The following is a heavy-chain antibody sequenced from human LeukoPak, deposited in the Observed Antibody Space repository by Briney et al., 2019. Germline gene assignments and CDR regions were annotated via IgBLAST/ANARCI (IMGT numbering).Heavy chain of an antibody. CDR1: GVSISSSSYY. CDR2: IYYSGST. CDR3: QIWFGELLWDGIDY. D-gene: IGHD3-10*01. J-gene: IGHJ4*02. Sequence: SGTLSLTCAVSGVSISSSSYYWGWIRQPPGKGLGWIGSIYYSGSTYYNPSLKSRVTISVDTSKNQFSLKLSSVTAADTAVYYCQIWFGELLWDGIDYWGQGTLVTVSS. V-gene: IGHV4-39*01.